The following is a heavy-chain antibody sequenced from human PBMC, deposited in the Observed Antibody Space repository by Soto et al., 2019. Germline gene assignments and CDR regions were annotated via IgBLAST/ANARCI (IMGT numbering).Heavy chain of an antibody. J-gene: IGHJ4*02. Sequence: SETLSLTCSVSGGSISRGGYYWTWIRQHPVKGLEWIGHIYYSGSTFYNPSLKSRVTVSVDTSKNQFSLRLTSVTAADTAVYHCARASDAYSVDFWGQGTLVTVSS. CDR1: GGSISRGGYY. CDR2: IYYSGST. D-gene: IGHD4-4*01. V-gene: IGHV4-31*03. CDR3: ARASDAYSVDF.